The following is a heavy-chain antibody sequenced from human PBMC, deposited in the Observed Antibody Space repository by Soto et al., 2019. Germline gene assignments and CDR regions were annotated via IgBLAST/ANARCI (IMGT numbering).Heavy chain of an antibody. CDR3: ARDPCSSTSCPLNWFDP. Sequence: ASVKVSCKASGYTFTSYGISWVRQAPGQGLEWMGWISAYNGNTNYAQKLQGRVTMTTDTSTSTAYMELRSLRSDDTAVYYCARDPCSSTSCPLNWFDPWGQGTLVTVSS. CDR1: GYTFTSYG. V-gene: IGHV1-18*01. J-gene: IGHJ5*02. CDR2: ISAYNGNT. D-gene: IGHD2-2*01.